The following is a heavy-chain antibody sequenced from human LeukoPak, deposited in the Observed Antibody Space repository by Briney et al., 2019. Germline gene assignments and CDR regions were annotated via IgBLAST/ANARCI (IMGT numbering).Heavy chain of an antibody. Sequence: SETLSLTCAAYGGSFSGYYWTWIRQPPGKGLEWIGEINHSGNTNYNPSLKSRVTISADTSKNQFFLKLRSVTAADTAVYYCARGSVSGQYYGSGSYYARWGQGTLVTVSS. J-gene: IGHJ4*02. V-gene: IGHV4-34*01. CDR3: ARGSVSGQYYGSGSYYAR. D-gene: IGHD3-10*01. CDR1: GGSFSGYY. CDR2: INHSGNT.